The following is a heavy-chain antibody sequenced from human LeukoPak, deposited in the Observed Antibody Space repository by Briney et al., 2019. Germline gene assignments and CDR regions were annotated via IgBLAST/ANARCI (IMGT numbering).Heavy chain of an antibody. CDR2: INHSGST. CDR3: ARASHCSSNSCYSIDI. CDR1: GGSFSGYY. Sequence: SETLSLTCAVYGGSFSGYYWSWIRQPPGKGREWIGEINHSGSTNYNPSLKSRVTISVDTSKNQFSLKRSSVTAADTAVYYCARASHCSSNSCYSIDIWGQGTMVTVSS. J-gene: IGHJ3*02. D-gene: IGHD2-2*01. V-gene: IGHV4-34*01.